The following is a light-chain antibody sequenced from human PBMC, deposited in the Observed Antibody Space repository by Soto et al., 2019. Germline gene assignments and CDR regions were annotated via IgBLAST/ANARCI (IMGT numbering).Light chain of an antibody. J-gene: IGKJ3*01. CDR1: QSLRSS. CDR2: DAS. Sequence: ETMMTQSPDTLSVSLGERATLSCRASQSLRSSLAWYQQKPGQAPRLLIYDASTRATGIPARFSGSGSGTDFTLTISGLQSEDFAVYYCQQRSNWIFTFGPGTKVDIK. V-gene: IGKV3-15*01. CDR3: QQRSNWIFT.